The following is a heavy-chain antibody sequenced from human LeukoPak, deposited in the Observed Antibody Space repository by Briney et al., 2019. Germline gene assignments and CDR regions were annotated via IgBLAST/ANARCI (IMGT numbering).Heavy chain of an antibody. CDR1: GDSIRSGGHF. CDR2: VYRNGST. CDR3: ARGPSMTTGTKFDY. Sequence: SETLSLTCAVSGDSIRSGGHFWGWIRHHPGRGLEWIGYVYRNGSTFNNPSLKSRVALSVDTSKNQFSLRFTSVTAADTAVYFCARGPSMTTGTKFDYWGQGTLVTVSS. J-gene: IGHJ4*02. V-gene: IGHV4-31*11. D-gene: IGHD4-11*01.